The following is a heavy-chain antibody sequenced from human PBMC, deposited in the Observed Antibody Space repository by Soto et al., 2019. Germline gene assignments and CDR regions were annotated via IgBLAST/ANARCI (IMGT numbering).Heavy chain of an antibody. V-gene: IGHV4-30-4*01. CDR3: ARAEGYSSSWDY. Sequence: SETLSLTCTVSGGSISSGDYYWSWIRQPPGKGLEWIGYIYYSGSTYYNPSLKSRVTISVDTSKNQFSLKLSSVTAADTAVYYCARAEGYSSSWDYWGQGTLVTVSS. CDR1: GGSISSGDYY. D-gene: IGHD6-13*01. J-gene: IGHJ4*02. CDR2: IYYSGST.